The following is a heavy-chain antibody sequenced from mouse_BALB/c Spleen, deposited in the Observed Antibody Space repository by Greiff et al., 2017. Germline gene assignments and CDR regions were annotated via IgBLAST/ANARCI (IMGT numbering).Heavy chain of an antibody. Sequence: VKLQESGAELVRPGSSVKISCKASGYAFSSYWMNWVKQRPGQGLEWIGQIYPGDGDTNYNGKFKGKATLTADKSSSTAYMQLSSLTSEDSAVYFCARIGTEGPYYFDYWGQGTTLTVSS. CDR3: ARIGTEGPYYFDY. V-gene: IGHV1-80*01. J-gene: IGHJ2*01. CDR1: GYAFSSYW. D-gene: IGHD4-1*01. CDR2: IYPGDGDT.